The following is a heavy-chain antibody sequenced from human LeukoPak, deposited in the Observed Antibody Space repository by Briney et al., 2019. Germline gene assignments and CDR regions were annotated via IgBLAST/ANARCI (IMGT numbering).Heavy chain of an antibody. CDR2: IYYSGST. CDR3: ARGGYTYGFDNFDI. V-gene: IGHV4-59*01. Sequence: SETLSLTCTVSGGSISSYYWSWIRQPPGKGLEWIGYIYYSGSTNYNPSLKSRVTISVDTSKNQFSLKLSSVTAADTALYYCARGGYTYGFDNFDIWGQGTLVTVSS. J-gene: IGHJ3*02. CDR1: GGSISSYY. D-gene: IGHD5-18*01.